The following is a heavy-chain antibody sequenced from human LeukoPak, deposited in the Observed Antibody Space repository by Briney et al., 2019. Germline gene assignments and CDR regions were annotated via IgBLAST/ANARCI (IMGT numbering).Heavy chain of an antibody. V-gene: IGHV3-11*04. CDR1: GFTFSDYY. Sequence: GGSLRVSCAASGFTFSDYYMSWIRQAPGKGLEWVSNISSSGSAIYYADSIKGRFTISRDNAKNSLYLQMNSLRAEDTAVYYCARGWGSSWNRHFDYWGQGTLVTVSS. CDR3: ARGWGSSWNRHFDY. D-gene: IGHD6-13*01. J-gene: IGHJ4*02. CDR2: ISSSGSAI.